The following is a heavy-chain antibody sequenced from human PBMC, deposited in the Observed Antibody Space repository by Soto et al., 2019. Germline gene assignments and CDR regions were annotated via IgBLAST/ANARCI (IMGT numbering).Heavy chain of an antibody. CDR1: GFTFSSYA. CDR2: ITGGGGST. D-gene: IGHD3-10*01. J-gene: IGHJ4*02. Sequence: VQLLESGGGFLQPGGSLRLSCVASGFTFSSYAMSWVRQAPGKGLEWVSAITGGGGSTYYADSVKGRFTISRDNSKNTLYLQMNSLRAEDTAVYYCAKFLYYYGSGSYPPPDYWGQGILVTVSS. CDR3: AKFLYYYGSGSYPPPDY. V-gene: IGHV3-23*01.